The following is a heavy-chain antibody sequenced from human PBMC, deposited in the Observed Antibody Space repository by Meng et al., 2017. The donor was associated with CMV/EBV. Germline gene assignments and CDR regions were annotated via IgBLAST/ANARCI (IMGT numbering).Heavy chain of an antibody. CDR3: AREGEGYSSSSAYVDY. V-gene: IGHV3-11*04. CDR2: IGSSGTTI. Sequence: GGSLRLSCAASGFTFSDYYMSWIRQAPGKGLEWVSYIGSSGTTIYYADSVKGRFTISRGNARNSLYLQMNSLRAEDTAVYYCAREGEGYSSSSAYVDYWGQGTLVTVSS. CDR1: GFTFSDYY. J-gene: IGHJ4*02. D-gene: IGHD6-6*01.